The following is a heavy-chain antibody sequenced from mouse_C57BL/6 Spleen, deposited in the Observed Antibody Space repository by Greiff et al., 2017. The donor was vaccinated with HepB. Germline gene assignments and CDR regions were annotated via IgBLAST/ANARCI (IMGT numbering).Heavy chain of an antibody. V-gene: IGHV5-17*01. CDR1: GFTFSDYG. J-gene: IGHJ4*01. CDR3: ARPPWSSYAMDY. CDR2: ISSGSSTI. Sequence: EVNVVESGGGLVKPGGSLKLSCAASGFTFSDYGMHWVRQAPEKGLEWVAYISSGSSTIYYADTVKGRVTISRDNAKNTLFLQMTSLRSEDTAMYYCARPPWSSYAMDYWGQGTSVTVSS.